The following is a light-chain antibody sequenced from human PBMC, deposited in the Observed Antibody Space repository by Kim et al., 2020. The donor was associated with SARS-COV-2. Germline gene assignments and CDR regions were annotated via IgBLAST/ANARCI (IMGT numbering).Light chain of an antibody. V-gene: IGLV1-36*01. CDR1: SSNIGNSA. CDR3: AVWDDRLNGWV. CDR2: YDD. J-gene: IGLJ3*02. Sequence: QSVLTQPPSVSAAPRQRVTISCSGSSSNIGNSAVNWYQQFPGKAPKLLIYYDDLLPSGVSDRFSGSKSGTSASLAISGLQPEDEADYYCAVWDDRLNGWVFGGGTQLTVL.